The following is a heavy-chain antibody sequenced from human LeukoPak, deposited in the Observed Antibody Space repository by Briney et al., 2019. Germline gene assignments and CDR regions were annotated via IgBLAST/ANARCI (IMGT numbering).Heavy chain of an antibody. CDR1: GGSISSYY. D-gene: IGHD3-3*01. CDR2: IYTSGST. CDR3: ARSTTIFGVVISYDAFDI. Sequence: PSETLSLTCTVSGGSISSYYWSWIRQPAGKGLEWIGRIYTSGSTNYNPSLKSRVTMSVDTSKNQFSLKLSSVTAADTAVYYCARSTTIFGVVISYDAFDIWGQGTMVTVSS. J-gene: IGHJ3*02. V-gene: IGHV4-4*07.